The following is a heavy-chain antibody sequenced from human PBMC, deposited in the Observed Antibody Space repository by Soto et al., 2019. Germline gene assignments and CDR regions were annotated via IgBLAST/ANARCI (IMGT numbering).Heavy chain of an antibody. CDR1: GFTFSSYS. V-gene: IGHV3-48*02. D-gene: IGHD3-16*01. J-gene: IGHJ6*02. Sequence: EVQLVESGGGLVQPGGSLRLSCAASGFTFSSYSMNWVRQAPGKGLEWVSYISSSSSTIYYADSVKGRFTISRDNAKNSLYLQMNSLRDGDTAVYYCAGVRPYGMDVWGQGTTVTVSS. CDR2: ISSSSSTI. CDR3: AGVRPYGMDV.